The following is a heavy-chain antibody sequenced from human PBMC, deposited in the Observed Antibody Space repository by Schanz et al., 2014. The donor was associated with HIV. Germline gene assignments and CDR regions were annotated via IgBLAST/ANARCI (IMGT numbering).Heavy chain of an antibody. V-gene: IGHV1-2*02. Sequence: QVSLVQSGAEVKKPGASVRVSCEASGYDFGYLAINWVRQAPGQGLEWMGWINPKTGGTHLAQMFQGRVAVTRDTSINTAYLEVPRLTSDDTAVFYCARSRYHQFLGYFDLWGQGSLVTVSS. CDR1: GYDFGYLA. D-gene: IGHD3-22*01. J-gene: IGHJ4*02. CDR3: ARSRYHQFLGYFDL. CDR2: INPKTGGT.